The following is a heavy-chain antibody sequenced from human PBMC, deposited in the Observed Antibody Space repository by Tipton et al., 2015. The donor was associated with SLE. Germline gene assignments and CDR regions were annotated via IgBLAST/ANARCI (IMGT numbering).Heavy chain of an antibody. Sequence: QVQLVQSGGEVKKPGASVKVSCKASGYTFTNYGISWVRQAPGQGLEWMGWISANNGDTKYAQRFQGRVTMTTDTSTSTTYMALRSPRSDDTAIYYCARECSGTGCLDYWGQGTLVTVSS. CDR2: ISANNGDT. J-gene: IGHJ4*02. D-gene: IGHD2-8*02. V-gene: IGHV1-18*01. CDR1: GYTFTNYG. CDR3: ARECSGTGCLDY.